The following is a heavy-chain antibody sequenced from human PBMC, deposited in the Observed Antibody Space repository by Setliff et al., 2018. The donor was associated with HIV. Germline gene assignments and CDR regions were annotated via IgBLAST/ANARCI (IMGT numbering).Heavy chain of an antibody. CDR3: STSFGSGVAPFDN. CDR1: EDTFNSYT. Sequence: SVKVSCKASEDTFNSYTIHWVRQTPGQGLEWMGRTIPVLSMSNFALKFQGRGSIFADKSTSTAYLGLNGLTSEDTAIYYCSTSFGSGVAPFDNWGKGTLVTVSS. D-gene: IGHD3-10*01. J-gene: IGHJ4*02. CDR2: TIPVLSMS. V-gene: IGHV1-69*02.